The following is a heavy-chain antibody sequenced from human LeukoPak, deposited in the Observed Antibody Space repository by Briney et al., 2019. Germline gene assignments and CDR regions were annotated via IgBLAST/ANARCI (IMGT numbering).Heavy chain of an antibody. D-gene: IGHD5-12*01. V-gene: IGHV3-48*03. CDR2: ISSSGSTI. J-gene: IGHJ4*02. CDR3: ALWDSGYAFDY. Sequence: GGSLRLSCAASGFTFSSYEMNWVRQAPGKGLEWVSCISSSGSTIYYADSVKGRFTISRDNAKNSLYLQMNSLRAEDTAVYYCALWDSGYAFDYWGQGTLVTVSS. CDR1: GFTFSSYE.